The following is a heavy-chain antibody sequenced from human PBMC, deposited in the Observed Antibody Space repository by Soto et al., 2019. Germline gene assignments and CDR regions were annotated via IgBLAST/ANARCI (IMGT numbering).Heavy chain of an antibody. CDR3: VGASMWTGKGLEY. CDR1: GFTFKSYT. J-gene: IGHJ4*02. D-gene: IGHD3-10*02. V-gene: IGHV3-30-3*01. Sequence: GSLRLSCATSGFTFKSYTLHWVRQTPCRGLQWVAVISYDGSNKYYADSVRGRFTISRDNSNSTLYLQMNSLRADDSAVYYCVGASMWTGKGLEYWGQGALVTVSS. CDR2: ISYDGSNK.